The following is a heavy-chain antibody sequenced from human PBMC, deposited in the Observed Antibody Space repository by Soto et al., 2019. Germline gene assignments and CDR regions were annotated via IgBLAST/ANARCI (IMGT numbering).Heavy chain of an antibody. CDR2: ISGSGTTI. CDR1: GFTFGSYN. D-gene: IGHD4-17*01. V-gene: IGHV3-48*02. CDR3: ARDQTTGWFDP. J-gene: IGHJ5*02. Sequence: EVQLVESGGGLVQPGGSLRLSCAASGFTFGSYNMDWVRQAPGKGLEWLSYISGSGTTIYYADSVRGRFTTSRDNAKNPLYLQMNSLRDDDTAVYYCARDQTTGWFDPWGQGTLVTVSS.